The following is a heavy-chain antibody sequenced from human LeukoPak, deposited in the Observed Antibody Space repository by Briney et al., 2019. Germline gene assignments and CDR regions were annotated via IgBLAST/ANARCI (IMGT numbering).Heavy chain of an antibody. CDR3: ASRSTYNYGRTGYFDH. J-gene: IGHJ4*02. CDR1: GFTFSDYY. V-gene: IGHV3-11*01. D-gene: IGHD5-18*01. Sequence: GESLKISCAASGFTFSDYYMSWIRQAPGKGLEWVSFISSGGSTIYYADSVKGRFTISRDNAKNSLFLQMNSLRAEDTALYYCASRSTYNYGRTGYFDHWGQGTLVTVSS. CDR2: ISSGGSTI.